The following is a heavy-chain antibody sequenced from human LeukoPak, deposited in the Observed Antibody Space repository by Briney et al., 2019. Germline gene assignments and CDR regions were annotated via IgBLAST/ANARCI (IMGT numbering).Heavy chain of an antibody. D-gene: IGHD4-17*01. CDR3: ARDEEMNYGDYAWFDP. CDR1: GGSISSSSYY. CDR2: IYYTGNT. J-gene: IGHJ5*02. V-gene: IGHV4-39*07. Sequence: PSETLSLTCSVSGGSISSSSYYWGCIRQPPGKGLEWIGSIYYTGNTYYNPSLKSRVTMSVGTSKNHFSLKPSSVTAADTAVYYCARDEEMNYGDYAWFDPWGQGTLVTVSS.